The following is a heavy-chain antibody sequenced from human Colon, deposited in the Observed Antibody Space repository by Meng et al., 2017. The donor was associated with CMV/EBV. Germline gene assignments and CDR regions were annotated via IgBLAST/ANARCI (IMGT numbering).Heavy chain of an antibody. CDR2: IYWDDDT. J-gene: IGHJ4*02. CDR3: VRRSYSGQDDY. D-gene: IGHD5-12*01. Sequence: HITLQESRPPLVKPTQTLPLTFSISGCYFLTDKAGVGWIRHPSGKALEWLGFIYWDDDTRYSQSLKTSLTITRDTSKNQVILTMTNMDPADTATYYCVRRSYSGQDDYWGQGALVTVSS. CDR1: GCYFLTDKAG. V-gene: IGHV2-5*02.